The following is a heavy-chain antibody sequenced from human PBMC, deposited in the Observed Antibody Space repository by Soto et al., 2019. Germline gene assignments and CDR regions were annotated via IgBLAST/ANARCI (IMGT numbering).Heavy chain of an antibody. J-gene: IGHJ4*02. V-gene: IGHV4-39*01. D-gene: IGHD4-17*01. CDR3: VSQRTTVPTQAYFDY. CDR2: VYYRGRS. Sequence: SETLSLTCTASGGSVNNSSYYGGWIRRSPGKGLEWIGSVYYRGRSYSKSSVKSRVTISVDTSKNRFSLSLNSVTASDTAVYFCVSQRTTVPTQAYFDYWGPGALVTVSS. CDR1: GGSVNNSSYY.